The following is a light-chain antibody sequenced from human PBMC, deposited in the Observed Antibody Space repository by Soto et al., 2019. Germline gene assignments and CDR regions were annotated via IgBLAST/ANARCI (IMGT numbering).Light chain of an antibody. CDR2: DVS. V-gene: IGLV2-14*01. J-gene: IGLJ1*01. CDR3: CSYTRSGTLI. Sequence: QSVLTQPASVSGSPGQSITLSCVGTSGDIGDYNYVSWYQQHPGKVPKVIIYDVSNRPSGVSYRFSGTKSGNKASLTVYVFQAEDEADYYCCSYTRSGTLIFGTGTKLTVL. CDR1: SGDIGDYNY.